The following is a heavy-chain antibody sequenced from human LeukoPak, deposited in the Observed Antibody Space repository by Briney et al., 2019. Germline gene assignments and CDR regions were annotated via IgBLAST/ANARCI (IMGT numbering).Heavy chain of an antibody. CDR1: GFTFSSYS. CDR2: ISYDGSNK. D-gene: IGHD6-19*01. J-gene: IGHJ4*02. V-gene: IGHV3-30*18. Sequence: GGSPRLSCAASGFTFSSYSMNWVRQAPGKGLEWVAVISYDGSNKYYADSVKGRFTISRDNSKNTLYLQMNSLRAEDTAVYYCAKAYSSGHDPTIDYWGQGTLVTVSS. CDR3: AKAYSSGHDPTIDY.